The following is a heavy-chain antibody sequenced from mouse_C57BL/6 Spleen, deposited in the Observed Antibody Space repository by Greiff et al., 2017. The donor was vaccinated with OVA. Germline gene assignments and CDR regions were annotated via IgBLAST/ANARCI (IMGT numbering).Heavy chain of an antibody. Sequence: VQLQQSGAELVRPGASVTLSCKASGYTFTDYEMHWVKQTPVHGLEWIGAIDPETGGTAYNQKFKGKAILTADKSSSTAYMELRSLTSEDSAVYYCTSGYDPAMDYWGQGTSVTVSS. V-gene: IGHV1-15*01. CDR1: GYTFTDYE. D-gene: IGHD2-2*01. CDR2: IDPETGGT. J-gene: IGHJ4*01. CDR3: TSGYDPAMDY.